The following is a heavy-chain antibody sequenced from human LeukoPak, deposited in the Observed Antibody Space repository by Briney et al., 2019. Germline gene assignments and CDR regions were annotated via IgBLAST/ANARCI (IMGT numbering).Heavy chain of an antibody. Sequence: GGSLRPSCTDSGFTFGDYAMSRVRQAPGKGLEWVANIKKDGSEKNYVTSVKGRFTISRDNAKNSLYLQMNSLRAEDTAVYYCASEIPIGRANFDCWGQGTLVTVSS. J-gene: IGHJ4*02. CDR3: ASEIPIGRANFDC. CDR2: IKKDGSEK. CDR1: GFTFGDYA. D-gene: IGHD3-3*01. V-gene: IGHV3-7*01.